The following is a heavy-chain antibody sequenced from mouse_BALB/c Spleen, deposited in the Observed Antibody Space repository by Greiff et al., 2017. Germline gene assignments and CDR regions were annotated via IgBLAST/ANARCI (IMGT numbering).Heavy chain of an antibody. V-gene: IGHV1S81*02. CDR3: ARGGANWDPMDY. CDR1: GYTFTSYW. CDR2: INPSTGRT. D-gene: IGHD4-1*01. J-gene: IGHJ4*01. Sequence: QVQLQQPGAELVKPGASVKLSCKASGYTFTSYWMHWVKQRPGQGLEWIGEINPSTGRTNYNEKFKSKATLTVDKSSSTAYMQLSSLTSEDSAVYDCARGGANWDPMDYWGQGTSVTVSS.